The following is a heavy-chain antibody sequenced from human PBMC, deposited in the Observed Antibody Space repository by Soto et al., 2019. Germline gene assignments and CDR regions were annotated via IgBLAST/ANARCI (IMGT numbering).Heavy chain of an antibody. J-gene: IGHJ3*02. Sequence: GGSLRLSCAASGFTVSSNYMSWVRQAPGKGLEWVSVIYSGGSTYYADSVKGRFTISRDNSKNTLYLQMNSLRAEDTAVYYCAREYVREIDAFDIWGQGTMVTVSS. CDR3: AREYVREIDAFDI. CDR2: IYSGGST. V-gene: IGHV3-66*01. CDR1: GFTVSSNY. D-gene: IGHD1-26*01.